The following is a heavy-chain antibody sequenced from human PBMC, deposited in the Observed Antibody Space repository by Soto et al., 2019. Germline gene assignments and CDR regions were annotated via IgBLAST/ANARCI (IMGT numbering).Heavy chain of an antibody. CDR2: IYYSGST. Sequence: QVQLQESGPGLVKPSQTLSLTCTVSGGSISSGGNYWSWIRQHPGKGLEWIGYIYYSGSTYYNPSVKPRVSMXVXTXKIQFSLTLTPLTAADTAVYYCARDQTPTALGWFDPWGQGTLVTVSS. J-gene: IGHJ5*02. CDR1: GGSISSGGNY. D-gene: IGHD2-15*01. CDR3: ARDQTPTALGWFDP. V-gene: IGHV4-31*03.